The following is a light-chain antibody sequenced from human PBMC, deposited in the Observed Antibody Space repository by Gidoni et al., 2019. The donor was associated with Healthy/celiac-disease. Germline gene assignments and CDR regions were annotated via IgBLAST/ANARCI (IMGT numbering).Light chain of an antibody. Sequence: DIQMTQSPSSLAASVGDRVTITCRASQSLSSYLHWYQQKPGKAPKLLIYSASSLQSGVPSRFSGSGSGTDFTLTISRLQPEDFATYYCHQSYSSWTFGQGTKVEIK. J-gene: IGKJ1*01. V-gene: IGKV1-39*01. CDR2: SAS. CDR1: QSLSSY. CDR3: HQSYSSWT.